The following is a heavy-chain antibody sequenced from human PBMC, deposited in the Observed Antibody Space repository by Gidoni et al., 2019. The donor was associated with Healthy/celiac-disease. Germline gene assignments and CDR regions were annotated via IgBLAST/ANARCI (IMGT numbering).Heavy chain of an antibody. D-gene: IGHD4-17*01. CDR2: IYYSGST. CDR3: ASYGDYERWYFDL. CDR1: GGSLSSYC. V-gene: IGHV4-59*08. J-gene: IGHJ2*01. Sequence: QVQLQESGPGLVKPSETLSLTSTASGGSLSSYCWSWIRQPPGKGLEWIGYIYYSGSTNYNPSLKSRVTISVDTSKNQFSLKLSSVTAADTAVYYCASYGDYERWYFDLWGRGTLVTVSS.